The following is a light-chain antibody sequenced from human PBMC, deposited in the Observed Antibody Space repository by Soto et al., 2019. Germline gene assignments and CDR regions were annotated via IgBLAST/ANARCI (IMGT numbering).Light chain of an antibody. CDR2: GAS. CDR1: QRIISY. CDR3: QQSYSTPRT. J-gene: IGKJ1*01. V-gene: IGKV1-39*01. Sequence: DIQMTQSPSSLSASLGDRVTMTCRASQRIISYLNWYQQKPGKAPEPLIYGASTLQSGVPSRFSGSGSGTEFTLTISSLQPEDFATYYCQQSYSTPRTFGQGTKVDI.